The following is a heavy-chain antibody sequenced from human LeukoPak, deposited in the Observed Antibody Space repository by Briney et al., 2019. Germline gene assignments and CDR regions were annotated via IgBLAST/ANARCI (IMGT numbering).Heavy chain of an antibody. CDR1: GFTFSSYE. J-gene: IGHJ4*02. CDR3: ARGALEWLLSYYFDY. CDR2: ISSSGRTI. D-gene: IGHD3-3*01. V-gene: IGHV3-48*03. Sequence: GGSPRLFCAASGFTFSSYEMNWVGQAPGKGLVWVSYISSSGRTIYYADSVKGRFTISRVNAKNCLYLQVNSLRAEDTAVYYCARGALEWLLSYYFDYWGQGTLVTVSS.